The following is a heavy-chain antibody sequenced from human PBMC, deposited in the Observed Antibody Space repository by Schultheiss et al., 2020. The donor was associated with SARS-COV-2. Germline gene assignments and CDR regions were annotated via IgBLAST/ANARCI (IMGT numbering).Heavy chain of an antibody. J-gene: IGHJ2*01. V-gene: IGHV1-69*13. CDR2: IIPIFGTA. CDR1: GGTFSSYA. D-gene: IGHD4-17*01. CDR3: ARAGSRKLTTDWYFDL. Sequence: SVKVSCKASGGTFSSYAISWVRQAPGQGLEWMGGIIPIFGTANYAQKFQGRVTITADESTSTAYMELSSLRSEDTAVYYCARAGSRKLTTDWYFDLWGRGTLVNVST.